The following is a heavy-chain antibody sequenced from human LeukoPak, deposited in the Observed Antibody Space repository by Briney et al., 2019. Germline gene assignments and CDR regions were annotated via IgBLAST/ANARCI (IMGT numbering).Heavy chain of an antibody. Sequence: SETLSLTCTVSGGSISSSSYYWGWIRQPPGKGLEWIGSIYYSGSTYYNPSLKSRVTISVDTSKNQFSPKLSSVTAADTAVYYCAIFMITFGGVIAETQTIPQDYWGQGTLVTVSS. CDR2: IYYSGST. D-gene: IGHD3-16*02. V-gene: IGHV4-39*01. CDR1: GGSISSSSYY. CDR3: AIFMITFGGVIAETQTIPQDY. J-gene: IGHJ4*02.